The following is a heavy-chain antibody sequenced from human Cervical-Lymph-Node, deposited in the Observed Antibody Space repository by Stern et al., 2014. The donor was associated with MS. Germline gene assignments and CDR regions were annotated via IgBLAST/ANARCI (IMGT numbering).Heavy chain of an antibody. V-gene: IGHV1-46*01. J-gene: IGHJ6*02. CDR3: AREVAGHRLGMMDV. D-gene: IGHD6-19*01. CDR2: INPSGGST. CDR1: GYTFTSYY. Sequence: QVQLVQSGAEVKKPGASGKVSCKASGYTFTSYYIHWVRQAPGPGLEWMGIINPSGGSTSYAQKFQGSVTMTRDTSTSTVYMELSSLRSEDTAVYYCAREVAGHRLGMMDVWGQGTTVTVSS.